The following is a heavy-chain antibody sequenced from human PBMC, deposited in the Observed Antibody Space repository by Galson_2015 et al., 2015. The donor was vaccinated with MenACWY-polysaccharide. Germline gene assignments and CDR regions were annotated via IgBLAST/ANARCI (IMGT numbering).Heavy chain of an antibody. J-gene: IGHJ3*02. D-gene: IGHD3-10*01. CDR1: GFTFSSYA. V-gene: IGHV3-23*01. Sequence: SLRLSCAASGFTFSSYAMSWVRQAPGKGLEWVSGVSASGGSTVYTDSAKGRFTMSRDSPKRSLYLQMNSLRAEDTAVYYCAKDTGPGEYAYSWGTFDIWGRGTMVTVSS. CDR3: AKDTGPGEYAYSWGTFDI. CDR2: VSASGGST.